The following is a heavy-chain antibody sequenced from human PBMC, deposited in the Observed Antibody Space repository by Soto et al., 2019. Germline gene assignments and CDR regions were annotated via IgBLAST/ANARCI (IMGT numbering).Heavy chain of an antibody. V-gene: IGHV3-23*01. Sequence: EVQMLESGGGLVQPGGSLRLSCAASGFTFSSYAMSWVRQAPGKGLEWVSGISGSGNITYYADSVKGRFTISRDNSKNTLYLQMNSLRAEDTAVYYCAKDVGEMTTIIHVLDYWGQGTLVTVSS. CDR2: ISGSGNIT. CDR1: GFTFSSYA. J-gene: IGHJ4*02. CDR3: AKDVGEMTTIIHVLDY. D-gene: IGHD4-4*01.